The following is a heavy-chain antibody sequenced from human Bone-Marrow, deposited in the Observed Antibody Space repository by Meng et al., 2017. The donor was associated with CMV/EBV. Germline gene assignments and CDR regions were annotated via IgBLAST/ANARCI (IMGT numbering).Heavy chain of an antibody. D-gene: IGHD4-11*01. J-gene: IGHJ4*02. CDR3: ARLRGYSNPPEY. V-gene: IGHV1-2*02. CDR2: INPNSGGT. Sequence: ASVKVSCKASGYTFTDNYIYWVRQAPGQGLEWMGWINPNSGGTNYAQNFQGRVTMTRDTSTSTAFMDLSRLSSDDRAVYYCARLRGYSNPPEYWGQGTLVTVSS. CDR1: GYTFTDNY.